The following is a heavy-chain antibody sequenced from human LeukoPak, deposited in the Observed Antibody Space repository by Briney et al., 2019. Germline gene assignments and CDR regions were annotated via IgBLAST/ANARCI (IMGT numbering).Heavy chain of an antibody. V-gene: IGHV3-21*06. D-gene: IGHD3-16*01. J-gene: IGHJ4*02. CDR3: LRGDRRDY. CDR1: GFTFNTYS. Sequence: GGSLRLSCEASGFTFNTYSMNWARQAPGKWLEWVSSIDRSGGYIFYADSVKGRFIISRDNAKDSLYLQTNSLRVEDAAVYYCLRGDRRDYWGQGTLVTVSS. CDR2: IDRSGGYI.